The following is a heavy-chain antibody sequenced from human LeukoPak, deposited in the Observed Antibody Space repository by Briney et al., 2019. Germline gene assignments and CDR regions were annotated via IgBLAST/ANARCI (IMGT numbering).Heavy chain of an antibody. D-gene: IGHD3-22*01. V-gene: IGHV3-11*01. CDR1: GFTFSDYY. J-gene: IGHJ4*02. CDR2: ISSSGSSI. Sequence: GGSLRLSCAASGFTFSDYYMSWIRQAPGKGLEWVSYISSSGSSIYYAGSVKGGFTISRDNAKNSLYLQMNSLRAEDTAVDYCARDWRSGDSSGYYYGGLDYWGQGTLVTVSS. CDR3: ARDWRSGDSSGYYYGGLDY.